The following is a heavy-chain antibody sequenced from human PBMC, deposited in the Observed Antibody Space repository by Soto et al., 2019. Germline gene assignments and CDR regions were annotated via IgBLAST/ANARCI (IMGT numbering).Heavy chain of an antibody. CDR3: ASLPYGSYYYYYMDV. Sequence: GGSLRLSCAASGFTFSSYAMSWVRQAPGKGLEWVSAISGSGGSTYYADSVKGRFTISRDNSKNTLYLQMNSLRAEDTAVYYCASLPYGSYYYYYMDVWGKGTTVTVSS. J-gene: IGHJ6*03. D-gene: IGHD3-10*01. CDR1: GFTFSSYA. CDR2: ISGSGGST. V-gene: IGHV3-23*01.